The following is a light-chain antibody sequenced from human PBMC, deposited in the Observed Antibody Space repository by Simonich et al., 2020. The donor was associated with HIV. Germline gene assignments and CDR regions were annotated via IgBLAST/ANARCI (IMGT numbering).Light chain of an antibody. CDR3: GLYMGRGIWV. V-gene: IGLV8-61*01. J-gene: IGLJ3*02. CDR1: SASVSTSYY. CDR2: STN. Sequence: QTVVTQEPSFSVSPGGTVTLTCGLSSASVSTSYYPSWFQQTPGQAPRTLTYSTNTRSSGVPDRFSGSILGNKAALTITGAQADDESDYYCGLYMGRGIWVFGGGTKLTVL.